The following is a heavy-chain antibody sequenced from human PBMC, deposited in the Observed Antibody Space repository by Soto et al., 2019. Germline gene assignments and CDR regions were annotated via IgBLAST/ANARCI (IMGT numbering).Heavy chain of an antibody. D-gene: IGHD3-3*01. V-gene: IGHV3-7*03. CDR2: IKEDGSER. CDR3: ARDVGPVTIFGEALSGYFDF. Sequence: EVQLVESGGGLVQPGGSLRLSCAVSGFSFGTYWMSWVRQAPGKGLEWLASIKEDGSERYYLDSVKGRFTISRDNAKESLSLQMNSLRGEDTALYYCARDVGPVTIFGEALSGYFDFWGQGTLVTVSS. J-gene: IGHJ4*02. CDR1: GFSFGTYW.